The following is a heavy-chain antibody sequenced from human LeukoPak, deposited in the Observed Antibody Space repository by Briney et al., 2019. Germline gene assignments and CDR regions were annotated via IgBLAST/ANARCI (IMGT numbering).Heavy chain of an antibody. J-gene: IGHJ4*02. CDR3: ARHLRGYSYGPFDS. CDR2: VYYSGST. Sequence: PSETLSLTCTVSGGSINSYYWSWIRQPPGKGLEWIGYVYYSGSTNYNPSLMSRVTMSVDTSKNHFSLKLNSMTAADIAVYYCARHLRGYSYGPFDSWGQGTLATVSS. V-gene: IGHV4-59*08. D-gene: IGHD5-18*01. CDR1: GGSINSYY.